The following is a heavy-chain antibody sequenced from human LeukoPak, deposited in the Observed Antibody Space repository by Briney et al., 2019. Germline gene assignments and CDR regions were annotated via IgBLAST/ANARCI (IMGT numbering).Heavy chain of an antibody. V-gene: IGHV3-30-3*01. CDR3: ARESVYYDSSGHDFDY. CDR2: ISYDGSNK. J-gene: IGHJ4*02. CDR1: GFTFSSYA. Sequence: GRSLRLSCAASGFTFSSYAMHWVRQAPGKGLEWVAVISYDGSNKYYADSVKGRFTISRDNSKNTLYLQMNSLRAEDTAVYYCARESVYYDSSGHDFDYWGQGTLVTVSS. D-gene: IGHD3-22*01.